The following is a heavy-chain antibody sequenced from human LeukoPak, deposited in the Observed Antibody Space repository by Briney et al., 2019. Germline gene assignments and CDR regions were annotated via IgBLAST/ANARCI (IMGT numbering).Heavy chain of an antibody. V-gene: IGHV3-7*01. Sequence: GGSLRLSCAASGFTFSIYWMTWVRQAPGKRLEWVAKIKHDGSEEYYVDSVKGRFTISRDNAKNSLYLQMNSLRAEDTAVYYCARDSRDYWGQGTLVTVSS. CDR1: GFTFSIYW. CDR3: ARDSRDY. CDR2: IKHDGSEE. J-gene: IGHJ4*02.